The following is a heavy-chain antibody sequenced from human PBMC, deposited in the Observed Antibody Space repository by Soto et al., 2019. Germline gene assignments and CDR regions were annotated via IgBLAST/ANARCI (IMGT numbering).Heavy chain of an antibody. D-gene: IGHD6-19*01. J-gene: IGHJ4*02. CDR1: GFTFDDYA. V-gene: IGHV3-9*01. Sequence: EVQLVESGGGLVQPGRSLRLSCAASGFTFDDYAMHWVRQAPGKGLEWVSGISWNSGSIGYADSVKGRFTISRDNAKNSRYLRMNGLRAEGTALYGGVGGVGAGGGGCWGQGTLVTVSS. CDR2: ISWNSGSI. CDR3: VGGVGAGGGGC.